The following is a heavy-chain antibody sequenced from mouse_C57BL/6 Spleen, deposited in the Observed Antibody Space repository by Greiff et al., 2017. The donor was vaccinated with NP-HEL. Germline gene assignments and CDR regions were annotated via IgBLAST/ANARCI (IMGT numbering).Heavy chain of an antibody. J-gene: IGHJ4*01. Sequence: VKLMESGAELARPGASVKLSCKASGYTFTSYGISWVKQRTGQGLEWIGEIYPRSGNTYYNEKFKGKATLTADKSSSTAYMELRSLTSEDSAVYFCARGALPSMDYWGQGTSVTVSS. CDR3: ARGALPSMDY. V-gene: IGHV1-81*01. CDR2: IYPRSGNT. D-gene: IGHD5-1*01. CDR1: GYTFTSYG.